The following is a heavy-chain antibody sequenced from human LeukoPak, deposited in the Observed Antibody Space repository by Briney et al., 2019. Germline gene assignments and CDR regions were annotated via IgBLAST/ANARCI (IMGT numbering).Heavy chain of an antibody. J-gene: IGHJ4*02. D-gene: IGHD1-14*01. V-gene: IGHV3-30*04. CDR2: ISYDRRNK. CDR3: ARNFNHFDY. Sequence: GVLRLSCAASGFTFSSYAMHWVRQAPGKGLEWVAVISYDRRNKYYTDSVKGRFPISRDNSKNTLYLQMNSLRAEDTAVYYCARNFNHFDYWGQGTLVTVSS. CDR1: GFTFSSYA.